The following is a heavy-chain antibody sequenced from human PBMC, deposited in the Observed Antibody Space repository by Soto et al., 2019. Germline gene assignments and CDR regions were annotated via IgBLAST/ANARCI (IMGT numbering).Heavy chain of an antibody. D-gene: IGHD6-13*01. Sequence: QVQLVQSGAEVKKPGSSVKVSCKASGGSFNNYAVTWVRQAPGQGLEWMGGIIPSSGTPNYAQRFQGRVTITADASTSTVSMELSSLRSEDTALYYCASSYGTSWYGDYWGQGTLVTVSS. V-gene: IGHV1-69*01. CDR2: IIPSSGTP. J-gene: IGHJ4*02. CDR3: ASSYGTSWYGDY. CDR1: GGSFNNYA.